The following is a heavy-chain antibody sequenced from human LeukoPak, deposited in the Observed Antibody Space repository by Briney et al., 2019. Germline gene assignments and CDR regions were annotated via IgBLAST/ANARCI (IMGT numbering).Heavy chain of an antibody. V-gene: IGHV3-33*01. CDR3: ARDGGISRFDP. D-gene: IGHD6-13*01. CDR2: IWYDGSNK. Sequence: GSLRLSCAASGFTFSSYGMHWVRQAPGKGLEWVAVIWYDGSNKYYADSVKGRFTISRDNSKNTLYLQMNSLRAEDTAVYYCARDGGISRFDPWGQGTLVTVSS. CDR1: GFTFSSYG. J-gene: IGHJ5*02.